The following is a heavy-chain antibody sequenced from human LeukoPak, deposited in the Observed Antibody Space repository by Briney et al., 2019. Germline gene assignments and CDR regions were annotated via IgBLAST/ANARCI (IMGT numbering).Heavy chain of an antibody. V-gene: IGHV4-30-2*01. CDR3: ARDNSSRVYGMDV. CDR2: IYHSGST. J-gene: IGHJ6*02. Sequence: SETLSLTCTVSGGSISSGGYYWSWIRQPPGKGLEWIGYIYHSGSTYYNPSLKSRVTISVDRSKNQFSLKLSSVTAADTAVYYCARDNSSRVYGMDVWGQGTTVTVSS. CDR1: GGSISSGGYY. D-gene: IGHD6-13*01.